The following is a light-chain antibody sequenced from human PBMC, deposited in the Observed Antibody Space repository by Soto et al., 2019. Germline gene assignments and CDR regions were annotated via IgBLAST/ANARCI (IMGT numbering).Light chain of an antibody. J-gene: IGKJ2*01. Sequence: DIPMTQSPSSLSASVGDRVIITCRASQGISNNLAWYQQKPGKAPKILIYAASTLQSGVPSRFSGSGSGTDFTLTISSLQPEDVATYYCQTYNSAPITAFGQGTKLEIK. CDR2: AAS. CDR3: QTYNSAPITA. V-gene: IGKV1-27*01. CDR1: QGISNN.